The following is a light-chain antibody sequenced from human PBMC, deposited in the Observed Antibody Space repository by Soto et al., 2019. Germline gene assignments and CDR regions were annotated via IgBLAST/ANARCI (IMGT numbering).Light chain of an antibody. J-gene: IGLJ2*01. Sequence: QSVLTQPPSASGTPGQRVTISCSGSSSNIGSNYVYWYQQLPGPAPKLLSYRNNQRPSGVPDRFSGAKSGTSASLAISGRRSEDEADYYCAAWDDSLSGVVFGGGTKLTVL. V-gene: IGLV1-47*01. CDR1: SSNIGSNY. CDR3: AAWDDSLSGVV. CDR2: RNN.